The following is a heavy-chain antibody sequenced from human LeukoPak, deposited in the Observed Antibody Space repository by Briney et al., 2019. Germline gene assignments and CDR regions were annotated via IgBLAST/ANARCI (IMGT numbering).Heavy chain of an antibody. Sequence: SSETLSLTCTVSGGSISSNNYYWGWIRQPPGKGLEWIGSVYHGGHTFYNPSLQSRITMSLETSKNQFSLQLTSVTPEDTAVYYCARHDYGGNYYYYMDVWGKGTTVTVSS. CDR1: GGSISSNNYY. J-gene: IGHJ6*03. V-gene: IGHV4-39*01. D-gene: IGHD4-23*01. CDR3: ARHDYGGNYYYYMDV. CDR2: VYHGGHT.